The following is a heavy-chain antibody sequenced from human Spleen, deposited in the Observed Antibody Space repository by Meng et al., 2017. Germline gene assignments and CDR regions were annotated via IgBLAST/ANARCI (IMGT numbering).Heavy chain of an antibody. V-gene: IGHV4-31*03. CDR1: GGSISSGAYY. J-gene: IGHJ3*02. Sequence: VQLPESGTRLAKPSQTLSLTCTVSGGSISSGAYYWSWIRQRPGKGLEWIGYIYFSGSTYYNPSLKSRVIISVNTSKNQFTLRLCSLTASDTAVYYCARGGSYDSSGYFHHDAFDIWGQWTMVTVSS. D-gene: IGHD3-22*01. CDR2: IYFSGST. CDR3: ARGGSYDSSGYFHHDAFDI.